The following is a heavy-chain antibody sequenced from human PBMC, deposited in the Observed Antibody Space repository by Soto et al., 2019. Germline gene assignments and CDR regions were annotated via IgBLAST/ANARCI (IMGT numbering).Heavy chain of an antibody. V-gene: IGHV4-39*01. Sequence: SETLSLTCTVSGGSISSSGYYWGWIRQPPGKGLEWIGSIYYSGSTYYNPSLKSRVTISVDTSKNQFSLKLSSVTAADTAVYYCARQSASWGGMDVWGQGXTVTAP. J-gene: IGHJ6*02. CDR1: GGSISSSGYY. D-gene: IGHD3-16*01. CDR2: IYYSGST. CDR3: ARQSASWGGMDV.